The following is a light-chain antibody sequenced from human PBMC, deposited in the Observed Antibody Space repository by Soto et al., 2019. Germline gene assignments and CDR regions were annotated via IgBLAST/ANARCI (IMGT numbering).Light chain of an antibody. Sequence: EIVLTQSPGTLSLSPGERATLSCRASQGVSSSYLAWYQQKPGQAPRLLIYDTSSRPTGIPDRFTGSGSGTDFTLTISRLEPEDFAVYYCQQYGTSPMYTFGQGTKLEIK. CDR1: QGVSSSY. CDR3: QQYGTSPMYT. J-gene: IGKJ2*01. CDR2: DTS. V-gene: IGKV3-20*01.